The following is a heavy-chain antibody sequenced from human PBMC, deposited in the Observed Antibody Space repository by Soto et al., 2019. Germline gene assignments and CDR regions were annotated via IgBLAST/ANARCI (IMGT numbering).Heavy chain of an antibody. Sequence: QVQLVESGGGVVQPGRSLKLSCAASGFTFSRYGMHWVRQAPGKGLEWVAIISNDGSNKYNGESVKGRFTISRDNSKNTLYLQMNSLRAEDTAVYHCAKDPTGTSNYYFEYWGQGTLVTVSS. V-gene: IGHV3-30*18. D-gene: IGHD1-1*01. CDR3: AKDPTGTSNYYFEY. CDR2: ISNDGSNK. J-gene: IGHJ4*02. CDR1: GFTFSRYG.